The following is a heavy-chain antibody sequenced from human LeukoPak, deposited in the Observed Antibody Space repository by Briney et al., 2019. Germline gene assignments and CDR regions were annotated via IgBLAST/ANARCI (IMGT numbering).Heavy chain of an antibody. CDR3: ARDPNPTYYYDSSGYLFDY. D-gene: IGHD3-22*01. CDR1: GYTFTSYY. V-gene: IGHV1-46*01. J-gene: IGHJ4*02. Sequence: ASVKVSCKASGYTFTSYYMHWVRQAPGRGLEWMGIINPSGGSTSYAQKFQGRVTMTRDTSTSTVYMELSSLRSEDTAVYYCARDPNPTYYYDSSGYLFDYWGQGTLVTVSS. CDR2: INPSGGST.